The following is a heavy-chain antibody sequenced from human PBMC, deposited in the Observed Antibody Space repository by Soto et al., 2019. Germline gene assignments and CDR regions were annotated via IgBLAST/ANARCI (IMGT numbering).Heavy chain of an antibody. J-gene: IGHJ5*02. CDR2: IYYSGST. CDR3: AGNYYGSAPFDP. CDR1: GGSISSGDYY. D-gene: IGHD3-10*01. Sequence: LSLTCTVSGGSISSGDYYLSWIRQPPGKGLEWIGYIYYSGSTYYNPSLKSRVTISVDTSKNQFSLKLSSVTAADTAVYYCAGNYYGSAPFDPWGQGTLVTVSS. V-gene: IGHV4-30-4*01.